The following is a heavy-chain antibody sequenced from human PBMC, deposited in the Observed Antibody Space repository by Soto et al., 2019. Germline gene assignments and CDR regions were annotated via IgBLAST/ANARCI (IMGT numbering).Heavy chain of an antibody. D-gene: IGHD2-15*01. CDR3: GRGAFCSGASCRAHGIAV. V-gene: IGHV3-21*02. Sequence: EAQLVESGGGLVKPGGSLRLSCTVSGFTFSNYAMNWVRQAPGKGLEWVSFITSTSNFIYYADSVKGRFTISRDNAKNSLFLQMNSLRAEDTAVYYCGRGAFCSGASCRAHGIAVWGQGTTVAVSS. CDR1: GFTFSNYA. CDR2: ITSTSNFI. J-gene: IGHJ6*02.